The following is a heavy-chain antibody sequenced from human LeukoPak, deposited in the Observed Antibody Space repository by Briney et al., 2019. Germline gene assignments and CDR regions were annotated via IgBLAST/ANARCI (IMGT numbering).Heavy chain of an antibody. J-gene: IGHJ4*02. CDR1: GGSISSYY. Sequence: SETLSLTCTVSGGSISSYYWSWIRQPAGKGLEWIGRIYTSGSTNYNPSPKSRVTMSVDTSKNQFSLKLSSVTAADTAVYYCARDLGEQWLVLFDYWGQGTLVTVSS. CDR3: ARDLGEQWLVLFDY. D-gene: IGHD6-19*01. V-gene: IGHV4-4*07. CDR2: IYTSGST.